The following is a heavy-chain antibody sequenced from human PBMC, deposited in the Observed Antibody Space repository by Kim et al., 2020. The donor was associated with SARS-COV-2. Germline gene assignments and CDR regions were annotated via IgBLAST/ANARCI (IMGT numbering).Heavy chain of an antibody. CDR2: ISYDGSNK. J-gene: IGHJ6*02. CDR1: GFTFSSYA. V-gene: IGHV3-30*04. D-gene: IGHD3-3*01. Sequence: GGSLRLSCAASGFTFSSYAMHWVRQAPGKGLEWVAVISYDGSNKYYVDSVKGRFTISRDNSKNTLYLQMNSLRAEDTAVYYCARDEGDCWSGPSYYDYGMDVWGQGTTVTVSS. CDR3: ARDEGDCWSGPSYYDYGMDV.